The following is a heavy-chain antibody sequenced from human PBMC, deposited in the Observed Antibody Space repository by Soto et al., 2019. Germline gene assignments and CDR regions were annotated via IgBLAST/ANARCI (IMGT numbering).Heavy chain of an antibody. CDR2: IYYSGST. CDR1: GGSFSSYY. CDR3: AGRDCSGTNCYYLDYYYMDV. V-gene: IGHV4-59*08. Sequence: QVQLQESGPGLVRPSETLSLTCTVSGGSFSSYYWTWIRQSPGKGLEWIGYIYYSGSTDYNPSLRGRLAISRDTSKNHFSLRLNSMTAADTAVYYCAGRDCSGTNCYYLDYYYMDVWGKGSTVTISS. J-gene: IGHJ6*03. D-gene: IGHD2-2*01.